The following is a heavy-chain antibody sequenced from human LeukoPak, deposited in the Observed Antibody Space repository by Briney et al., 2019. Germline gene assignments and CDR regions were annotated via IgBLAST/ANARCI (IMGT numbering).Heavy chain of an antibody. Sequence: PSETRSLTCTVAGGSISGYYWSWIRQPPGKGLEWNGYIYYSGSTNYNPSLKSRVTISVDTSKNQFSLKLSSVTAADTAVYYCARDSDGYSGSSKYFDYWGQGTLVTVSS. D-gene: IGHD1-26*01. V-gene: IGHV4-59*01. J-gene: IGHJ4*02. CDR2: IYYSGST. CDR3: ARDSDGYSGSSKYFDY. CDR1: GGSISGYY.